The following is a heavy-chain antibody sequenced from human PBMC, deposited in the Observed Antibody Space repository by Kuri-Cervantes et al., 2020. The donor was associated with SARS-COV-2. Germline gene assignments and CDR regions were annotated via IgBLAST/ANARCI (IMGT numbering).Heavy chain of an antibody. CDR2: IRYDGSNK. V-gene: IGHV3-30*02. CDR1: GFTFGSYA. J-gene: IGHJ6*03. Sequence: GGSLRLSCAASGFTFGSYAMHWVRQAPGKGLEWVAFIRYDGSNKYYADSVKGRFTISRDNSKNTLYLQMNSLRAEDTAVYYCAKDPVYYYYYMDVWGKGTTVTVSS. CDR3: AKDPVYYYYYMDV.